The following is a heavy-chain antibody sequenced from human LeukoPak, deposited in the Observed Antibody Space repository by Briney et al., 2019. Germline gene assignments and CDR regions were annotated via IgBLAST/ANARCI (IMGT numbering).Heavy chain of an antibody. CDR3: ARGREIYDFWSGYYGFDY. CDR2: MNPNSGNT. CDR1: GYTFTSYG. Sequence: GASVKVSCKASGYTFTSYGISWVRQAPGQGLEWMGWMNPNSGNTGYAQKFQGRVTITRNTSISTAYMELSSLRSEDTAVYYCARGREIYDFWSGYYGFDYWGQGTLVTVSS. D-gene: IGHD3-3*01. J-gene: IGHJ4*02. V-gene: IGHV1-8*03.